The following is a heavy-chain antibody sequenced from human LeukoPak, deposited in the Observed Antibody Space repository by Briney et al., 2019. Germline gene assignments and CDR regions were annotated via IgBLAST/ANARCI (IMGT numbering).Heavy chain of an antibody. CDR1: GFTFSSYS. V-gene: IGHV3-21*01. J-gene: IGHJ4*02. D-gene: IGHD2-15*01. CDR2: ISSSSSYI. CDR3: ASALEVASWGLNDY. Sequence: GGSLRLSCAASGFTFSSYSMNWVRQAPGKGLEWVSSISSSSSYIYYADSVKGRFTIFRDNAKNSLYLQMNSLRAEDTAVYYCASALEVASWGLNDYWGQGTLVTVSS.